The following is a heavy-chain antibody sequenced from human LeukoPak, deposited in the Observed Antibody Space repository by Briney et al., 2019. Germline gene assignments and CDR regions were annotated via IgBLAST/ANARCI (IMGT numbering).Heavy chain of an antibody. CDR2: IKQDESAK. CDR1: GFTFSRYW. J-gene: IGHJ6*04. D-gene: IGHD1-26*01. V-gene: IGHV3-7*01. Sequence: PGGSLRLSCAASGFTFSRYWMSWVRQAPGKGLEWVANIKQDESAKYYVDSVKGRFTISRDNAKNSLYLQMNSLRAEDTAVYYCAREVGATDVWGKGTTFTVSS. CDR3: AREVGATDV.